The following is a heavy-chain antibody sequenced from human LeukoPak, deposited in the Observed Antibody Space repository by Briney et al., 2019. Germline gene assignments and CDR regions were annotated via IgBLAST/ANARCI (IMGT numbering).Heavy chain of an antibody. CDR2: IYYSGST. J-gene: IGHJ5*02. D-gene: IGHD6-19*01. Sequence: SETLSLTCTVSGGSISSYYWSWIRQPPGKGLEWIGYIYYSGSTNYNPSLKSRVTISVDTSKNQFSLKLSSVTAADTAVYYCARDRSSGWSRGNWFDPWGQGTLVTVSS. CDR1: GGSISSYY. CDR3: ARDRSSGWSRGNWFDP. V-gene: IGHV4-59*01.